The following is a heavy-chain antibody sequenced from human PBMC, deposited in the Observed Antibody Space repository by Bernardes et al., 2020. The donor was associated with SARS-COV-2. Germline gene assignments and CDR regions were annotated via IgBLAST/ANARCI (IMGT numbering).Heavy chain of an antibody. Sequence: SETLSLTCTVSGGSISSYYWSWIRQPPGKGLEWIGYIYYSGSTNYNPSLKSRVTISVDTSKNQFSLKLSSVTAADTAVYYCAREGYLNGYSSGWYPWGQGTLVTVSS. CDR3: AREGYLNGYSSGWYP. CDR2: IYYSGST. D-gene: IGHD6-19*01. J-gene: IGHJ5*02. V-gene: IGHV4-59*01. CDR1: GGSISSYY.